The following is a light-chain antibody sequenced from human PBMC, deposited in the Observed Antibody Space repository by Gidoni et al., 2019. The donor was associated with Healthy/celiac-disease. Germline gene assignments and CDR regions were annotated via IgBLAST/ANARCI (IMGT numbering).Light chain of an antibody. CDR1: QSLLHSNGYNY. CDR2: LGS. CDR3: MQALQTPPT. Sequence: EIVMTQSPLSLPVTPGEPASISCRSSQSLLHSNGYNYLDWYLQKPGQSPQLLTYLGSTRASGVPDRFSGSGSGTDFTLKISRVEAEDVGVYYCMQALQTPPTFGQXTKVEIK. J-gene: IGKJ1*01. V-gene: IGKV2-28*01.